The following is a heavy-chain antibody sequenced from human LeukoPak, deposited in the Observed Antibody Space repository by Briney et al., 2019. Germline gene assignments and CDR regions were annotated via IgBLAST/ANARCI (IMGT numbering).Heavy chain of an antibody. Sequence: GGSLRLSCAASGFTFSSYSMNWVRQAPGKGLEWVSSISSTSIYIFYADSVKGRFTISRDNAKNSLYLQMNSLRAEDTAVYYCAELGITMIGGVWGKGTTVTISS. CDR3: AELGITMIGGV. V-gene: IGHV3-21*01. CDR1: GFTFSSYS. J-gene: IGHJ6*04. CDR2: ISSTSIYI. D-gene: IGHD3-10*02.